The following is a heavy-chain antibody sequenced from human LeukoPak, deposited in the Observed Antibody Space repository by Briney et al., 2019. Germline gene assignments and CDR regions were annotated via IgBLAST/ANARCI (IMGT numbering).Heavy chain of an antibody. CDR3: ARDTAMVKFDP. CDR2: ISSTSHI. CDR1: GFTFTAYT. V-gene: IGHV3-69-1*01. J-gene: IGHJ5*02. D-gene: IGHD5-18*01. Sequence: PGGSLRLSCAASGFTFTAYTINWVRQAPGKGLEWVSSISSTSHIYYADSVKGRFTISRDNAKNSVYLQMNSLRAEDTAVYYCARDTAMVKFDPWGQGTLVTVSS.